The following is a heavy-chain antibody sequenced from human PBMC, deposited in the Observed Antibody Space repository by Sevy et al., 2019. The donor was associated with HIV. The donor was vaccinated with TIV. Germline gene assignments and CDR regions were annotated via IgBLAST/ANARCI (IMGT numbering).Heavy chain of an antibody. V-gene: IGHV4-59*13. CDR1: TGSINDYY. D-gene: IGHD7-27*01. CDR2: IYYNGNT. CDR3: AGEAWGMIAH. Sequence: SETLSLTCAVSTGSINDYYWTWIRQPPGKGLEWIGKIYYNGNTNYNPSLQSRVSISVDTSKNQFSLRLTSVTPADTAVYYCAGEAWGMIAHWGQGTLVTVSS. J-gene: IGHJ5*02.